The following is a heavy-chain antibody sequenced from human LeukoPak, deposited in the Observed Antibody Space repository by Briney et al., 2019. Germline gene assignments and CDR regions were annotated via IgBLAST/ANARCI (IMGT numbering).Heavy chain of an antibody. CDR3: ARAETYSSGWYDPFFDY. J-gene: IGHJ4*02. CDR2: IVVGSGNT. D-gene: IGHD6-19*01. Sequence: SVKVSCKASGFTFTSSAMQWVRQARGQRLEWIGWIVVGSGNTNYAQKFQERVTITRDMSTSTAYMELSSLRSEDTAVYHCARAETYSSGWYDPFFDYWGQGTLVTVST. CDR1: GFTFTSSA. V-gene: IGHV1-58*02.